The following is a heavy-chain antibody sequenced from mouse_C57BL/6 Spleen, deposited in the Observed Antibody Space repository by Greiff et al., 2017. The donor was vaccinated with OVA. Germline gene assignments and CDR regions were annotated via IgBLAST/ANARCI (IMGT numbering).Heavy chain of an antibody. Sequence: VQLQQPGAELVKPGASVKMSCKASGYTFTSYWITWVKQRPGQGLEWIGDIYPGSGSTNYNEKFKSKATLTADTSSSTAYMQLSSLTSEDVADCYCAGRGLGRDAMEDWGQGTTVTVSS. D-gene: IGHD2-2*01. CDR3: AGRGLGRDAMED. CDR1: GYTFTSYW. CDR2: IYPGSGST. J-gene: IGHJ4*01. V-gene: IGHV1-55*01.